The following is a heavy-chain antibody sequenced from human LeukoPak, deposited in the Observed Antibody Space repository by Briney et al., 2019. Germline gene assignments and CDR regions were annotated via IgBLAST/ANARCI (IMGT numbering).Heavy chain of an antibody. CDR3: AKDKRSSGWYYFDY. Sequence: PGRSLRLSCAASGFTFDDYAMHWVRQAPGKGLEWVSGISWNSGSIGYADSVKGRFTISRDNAKNSLYLQMNSLGAEDTALYYCAKDKRSSGWYYFDYWGQGTLVTVSS. V-gene: IGHV3-9*01. D-gene: IGHD6-19*01. CDR2: ISWNSGSI. J-gene: IGHJ4*02. CDR1: GFTFDDYA.